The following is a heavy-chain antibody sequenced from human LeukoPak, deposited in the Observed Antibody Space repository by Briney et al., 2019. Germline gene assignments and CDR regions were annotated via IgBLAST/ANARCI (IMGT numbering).Heavy chain of an antibody. V-gene: IGHV3-30-3*01. Sequence: GRSLRLSCAASGFTFSSYAMHWVRQAPGKGLEWVAVISYDGSNKYYADSVKGRFTISRDNAKNSLYLQMNSLRAEDTAVYYCASSLGGHWGQGTLVTVSS. J-gene: IGHJ4*02. CDR3: ASSLGGH. CDR2: ISYDGSNK. D-gene: IGHD1-26*01. CDR1: GFTFSSYA.